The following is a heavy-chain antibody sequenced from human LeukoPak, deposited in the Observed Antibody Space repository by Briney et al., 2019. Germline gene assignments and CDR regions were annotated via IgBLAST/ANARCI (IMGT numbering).Heavy chain of an antibody. CDR1: GFTFSSHA. CDR2: ISYDGSNK. J-gene: IGHJ5*02. V-gene: IGHV3-30*01. D-gene: IGHD3-10*01. CDR3: AREGGSGSYNWFDP. Sequence: GGSLRLSCAASGFTFSSHAMHWVRQAPGKGLEWVAVISYDGSNKYYADSVKGRFTISRDNSKNTLYLQMNSLRAEDTAVYYCAREGGSGSYNWFDPWGQGTLVTVSS.